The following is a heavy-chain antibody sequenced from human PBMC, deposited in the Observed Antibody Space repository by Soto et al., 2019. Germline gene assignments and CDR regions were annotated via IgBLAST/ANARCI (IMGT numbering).Heavy chain of an antibody. J-gene: IGHJ4*02. CDR1: GYSFTDYH. D-gene: IGHD2-2*01. CDR2: ISAYNGNT. V-gene: IGHV1-18*04. Sequence: GASVKVSCKASGYSFTDYHIHWVRQAPGQGLEWMGWISAYNGNTNYAQKLQGRVTMTTDTSTSTAYMELRSLRSDDTAVYYCARGVNPRYCSSTSCYPLDYWGQGTLVTVSS. CDR3: ARGVNPRYCSSTSCYPLDY.